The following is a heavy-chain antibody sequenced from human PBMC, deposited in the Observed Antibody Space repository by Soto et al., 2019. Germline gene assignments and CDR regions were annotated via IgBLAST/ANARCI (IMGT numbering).Heavy chain of an antibody. J-gene: IGHJ6*02. CDR3: AREYYYGMDV. CDR1: GFTFSSYA. Sequence: GGSLRLSCAASGFTFSSYAMHWVRQAPGKGLEWVAVISYDGSNKYYADSVKGRFTISRDNSKNTLYLQMNSLRAEDTAVYYCAREYYYGMDVWGQGTTVTVSS. CDR2: ISYDGSNK. V-gene: IGHV3-30-3*01.